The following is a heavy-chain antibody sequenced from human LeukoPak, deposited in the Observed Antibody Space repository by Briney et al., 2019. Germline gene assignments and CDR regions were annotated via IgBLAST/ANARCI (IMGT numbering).Heavy chain of an antibody. D-gene: IGHD3-3*01. J-gene: IGHJ4*02. Sequence: GGSLRLSSAASGFTFSSYSMNWVRQAPGKGLEWVSSISSSSSYIYYADSVKGRFIISRDTAKNSLYLQMNSLRAEDTAVYYCASYDFWSGPPSDYWGQGTLVTVSS. CDR2: ISSSSSYI. CDR3: ASYDFWSGPPSDY. V-gene: IGHV3-21*01. CDR1: GFTFSSYS.